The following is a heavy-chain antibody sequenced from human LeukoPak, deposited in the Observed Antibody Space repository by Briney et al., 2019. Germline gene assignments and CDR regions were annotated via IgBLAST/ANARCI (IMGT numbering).Heavy chain of an antibody. CDR1: GFTFRSYS. CDR2: ISSSSNYI. V-gene: IGHV3-21*01. D-gene: IGHD3-22*01. Sequence: PGGSLRLSCAASGFTFRSYSMSWVRQAPGKGLEWVSSISSSSNYIYYADSVKGRFTISRDSANNSLYLQMNSLRAEDTAVYYCARGPGFGYYPDYWGQGTLVTVSS. J-gene: IGHJ4*02. CDR3: ARGPGFGYYPDY.